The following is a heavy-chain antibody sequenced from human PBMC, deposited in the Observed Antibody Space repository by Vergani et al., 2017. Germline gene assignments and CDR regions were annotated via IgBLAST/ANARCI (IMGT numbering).Heavy chain of an antibody. D-gene: IGHD2-8*02. V-gene: IGHV3-21*01. CDR3: ARDFFPGLGVPDAFDI. Sequence: EVQLVESGGGLVKPGGSLRLSCAASGFTFSSYSMNWVRQAPGKGLEWVSSISSSSSYIYYADSVKGRFTISRDTAKNSLYLQMNSLRAEDTAVYYCARDFFPGLGVPDAFDIWGQGTMVTVSS. CDR1: GFTFSSYS. CDR2: ISSSSSYI. J-gene: IGHJ3*02.